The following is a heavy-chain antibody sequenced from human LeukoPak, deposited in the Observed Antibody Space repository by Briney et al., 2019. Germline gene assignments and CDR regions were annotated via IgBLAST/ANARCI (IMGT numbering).Heavy chain of an antibody. D-gene: IGHD2-15*01. Sequence: PSETLSLTCAVYGGSFSGYYWSWIRQPPGKGLEWIGEINHSGSTNYNPSLKSRVTISVDTSKNQFSLKLSSVTAADTAVYYCARVVPLVVAATTYNWFDPWGQGTLVTVSS. V-gene: IGHV4-34*01. J-gene: IGHJ5*02. CDR2: INHSGST. CDR1: GGSFSGYY. CDR3: ARVVPLVVAATTYNWFDP.